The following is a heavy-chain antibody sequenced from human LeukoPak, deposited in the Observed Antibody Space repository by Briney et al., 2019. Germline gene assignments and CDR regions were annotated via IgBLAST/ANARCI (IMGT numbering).Heavy chain of an antibody. V-gene: IGHV3-20*01. Sequence: GGFLRLSCAASGFTFDDYGMSWVRQAPGKGLEWVSGINWNGGSTGYADSVKGRFTISRDNAKNSLYLQMNSLRAEDTALYHCAREAYYYGSGSYTDYWGQGTLVTVSS. CDR1: GFTFDDYG. D-gene: IGHD3-10*01. J-gene: IGHJ4*02. CDR2: INWNGGST. CDR3: AREAYYYGSGSYTDY.